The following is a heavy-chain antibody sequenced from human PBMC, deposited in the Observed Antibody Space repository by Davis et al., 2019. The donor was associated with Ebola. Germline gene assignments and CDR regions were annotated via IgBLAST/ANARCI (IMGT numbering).Heavy chain of an antibody. D-gene: IGHD3-10*01. J-gene: IGHJ4*02. Sequence: ASVKVSCKASGYSFTSDVISWVRQAPGQGLEWMGWISGYNGNTNYAQRFQGRVTMTTDTSTSTAYMELRSLTSDDTAVYYCASGSGSSDYWGQGTLVTVSS. CDR1: GYSFTSDV. CDR2: ISGYNGNT. V-gene: IGHV1-18*01. CDR3: ASGSGSSDY.